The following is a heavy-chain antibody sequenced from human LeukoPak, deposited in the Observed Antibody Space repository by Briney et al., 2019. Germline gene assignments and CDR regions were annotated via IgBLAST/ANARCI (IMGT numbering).Heavy chain of an antibody. CDR2: IISSSSTI. CDR1: GFTFSGYS. V-gene: IGHV3-48*02. D-gene: IGHD3-10*01. J-gene: IGHJ4*02. CDR3: ARVRGVTLSYHYFDY. Sequence: GGSLRLSCAASGFTFSGYSMNWVRQAPGKGLEWVSYIISSSSTIYYADSVKGRFTISRDNAKSSLYLQMNSLRDEDTAVYYCARVRGVTLSYHYFDYWGQGTLVTVSS.